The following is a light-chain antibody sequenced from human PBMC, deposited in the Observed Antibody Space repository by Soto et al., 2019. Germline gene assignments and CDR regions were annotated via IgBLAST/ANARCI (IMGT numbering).Light chain of an antibody. Sequence: EIVMTQSPATLSVSPGERATLSFRASQNIDINLVWYQQKPGQAPRLLIFRASTRATDIPARFSGSGSGTEFTLTISSLQSEDFAVYYCQQYHHWPPITFGQGTRLEI. CDR1: QNIDIN. CDR3: QQYHHWPPIT. J-gene: IGKJ5*01. CDR2: RAS. V-gene: IGKV3-15*01.